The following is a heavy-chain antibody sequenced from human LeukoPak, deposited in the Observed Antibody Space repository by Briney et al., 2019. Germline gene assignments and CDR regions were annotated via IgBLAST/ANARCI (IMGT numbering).Heavy chain of an antibody. Sequence: SETLSLTCTVSGGSIRNFYWSWIRQPPGKGLEWIGYIYYSGTTKYNPSLKRRVTISVDTSKNQFSLKLSSVTAADTAVYYCARVGVAVAGVDYWGQGTLVTVSS. D-gene: IGHD6-19*01. V-gene: IGHV4-59*12. J-gene: IGHJ4*02. CDR3: ARVGVAVAGVDY. CDR2: IYYSGTT. CDR1: GGSIRNFY.